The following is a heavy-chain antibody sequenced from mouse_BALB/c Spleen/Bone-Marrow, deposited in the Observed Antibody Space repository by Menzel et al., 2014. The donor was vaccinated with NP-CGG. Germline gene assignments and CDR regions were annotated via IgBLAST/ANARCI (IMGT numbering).Heavy chain of an antibody. CDR1: GFAFSSHD. J-gene: IGHJ4*01. CDR3: ARHGVEVRRAMDY. V-gene: IGHV5-9*02. CDR2: ISSGGSYT. Sequence: EVHLVESGGGLVKPGGSLKLSCAASGFAFSSHDMSWVRQTPEKRLEWVATISSGGSYTYYPDSVKGRFTISRDNARNTLYLQLSSMRSEDTALYYCARHGVEVRRAMDYWGQGTSVTVSS. D-gene: IGHD1-1*01.